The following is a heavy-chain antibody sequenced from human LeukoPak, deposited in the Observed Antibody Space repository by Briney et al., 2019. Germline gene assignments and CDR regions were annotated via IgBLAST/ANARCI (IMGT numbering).Heavy chain of an antibody. CDR1: GFSFRSYW. V-gene: IGHV3-74*01. CDR2: INSDGRSA. CDR3: VRDVWGDRDGFFEY. J-gene: IGHJ4*02. Sequence: GGSLRLSCAASGFSFRSYWMHWVRQAPGKGLVWVSRINSDGRSASYAESVTGRFTMSRDNAKNTLYLRMNSLRGEDTAVYYCVRDVWGDRDGFFEYWGQGTLVTVSS. D-gene: IGHD2-21*01.